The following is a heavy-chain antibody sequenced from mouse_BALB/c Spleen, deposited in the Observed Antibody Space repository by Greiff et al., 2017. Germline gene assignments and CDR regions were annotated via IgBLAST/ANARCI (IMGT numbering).Heavy chain of an antibody. J-gene: IGHJ3*01. CDR1: GYAFSSYW. D-gene: IGHD1-1*01. Sequence: QVQLQQSGAELVRPGSSVKISCKASGYAFSSYWMNWVKQRPGQGLEWIGQIYPGDGDTNYNGKFKGKATLTADKSSSTAYMQLSSLTSEDSAVYFCAREGVYYGSSRSWFAYWGQGTLVTVSA. CDR3: AREGVYYGSSRSWFAY. CDR2: IYPGDGDT. V-gene: IGHV1-80*01.